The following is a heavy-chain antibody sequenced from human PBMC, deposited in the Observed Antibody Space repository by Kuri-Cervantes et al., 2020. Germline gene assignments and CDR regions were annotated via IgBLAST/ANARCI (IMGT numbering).Heavy chain of an antibody. D-gene: IGHD6-13*01. V-gene: IGHV3-53*01. CDR1: GFTVSRNY. J-gene: IGHJ4*02. Sequence: GESLKISCAASGFTVSRNYMSWVRQASGKGLEWVSVIYSGGSTYYADSVKGRFTISRDNSKNTLYLQMNSLRAEDTAVYYCARGLVGSSWYDYFDYWGQGTLVTVSS. CDR2: IYSGGST. CDR3: ARGLVGSSWYDYFDY.